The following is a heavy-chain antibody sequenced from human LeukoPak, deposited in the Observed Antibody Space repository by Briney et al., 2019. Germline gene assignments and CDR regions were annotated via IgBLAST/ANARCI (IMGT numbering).Heavy chain of an antibody. D-gene: IGHD3-16*01. CDR3: AKDFFPKTSVYYFDS. Sequence: GGSLRLSCAASVFTFSSYCMHWVRQAPCKGLEWVAVVSYDGGSKHYQDSVNGRFTISRDNSKNTLYLQMNSLRAEDTAVYYCAKDFFPKTSVYYFDSWGQGTLVTVSS. CDR1: VFTFSSYC. CDR2: VSYDGGSK. V-gene: IGHV3-30*18. J-gene: IGHJ4*02.